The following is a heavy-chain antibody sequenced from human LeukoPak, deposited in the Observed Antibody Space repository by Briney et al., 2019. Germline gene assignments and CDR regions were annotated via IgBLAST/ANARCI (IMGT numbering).Heavy chain of an antibody. CDR1: GGSVSSGSYY. V-gene: IGHV4-61*01. Sequence: PSETLSLTCTVSGGSVSSGSYYWSWIRQPPGKGLEWIGYIYYSGSTNYNPSLKSRVTISVDTSKNQFSLKLSSVTAADTAVYYCARGLNMGYFDLWGRGTLVTVSS. CDR2: IYYSGST. J-gene: IGHJ2*01. CDR3: ARGLNMGYFDL. D-gene: IGHD1-26*01.